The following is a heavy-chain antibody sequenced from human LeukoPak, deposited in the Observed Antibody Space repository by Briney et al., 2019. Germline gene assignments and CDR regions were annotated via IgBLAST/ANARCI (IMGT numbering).Heavy chain of an antibody. CDR2: IYHSGST. CDR1: GYSISSGYY. J-gene: IGHJ4*02. CDR3: ARRRFWSGSSYFDY. Sequence: SETLSLTCAVSGYSISSGYYWGWVRQPPGKGLEWIGSIYHSGSTYYNPSLKSRVTRSVDTSKNQFSLKLSSVTAADTAVYYCARRRFWSGSSYFDYWGQGTLVTASS. D-gene: IGHD3-3*01. V-gene: IGHV4-38-2*01.